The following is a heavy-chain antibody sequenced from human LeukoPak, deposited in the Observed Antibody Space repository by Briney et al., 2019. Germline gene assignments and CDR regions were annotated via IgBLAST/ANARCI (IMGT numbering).Heavy chain of an antibody. CDR1: RFTFSNCD. J-gene: IGHJ6*02. V-gene: IGHV3-33*05. Sequence: PGGSLRLSCAASRFTFSNCDMRWVRQAPGKGLEWVAVILYDGINTYYADSVKGRFTISRDISKNMLYLQTNSLRAEDTAVYYCARRPSVGYSYGPNYYYGMDVWGQGTTVTVSS. CDR3: ARRPSVGYSYGPNYYYGMDV. D-gene: IGHD5-18*01. CDR2: ILYDGINT.